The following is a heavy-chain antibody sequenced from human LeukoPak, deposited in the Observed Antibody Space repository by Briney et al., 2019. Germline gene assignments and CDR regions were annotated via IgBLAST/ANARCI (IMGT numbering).Heavy chain of an antibody. J-gene: IGHJ4*02. CDR1: GGSVSSYY. V-gene: IGHV4-59*02. Sequence: SETLSLTCTVSGGSVSSYYWTWIRQPPGKGLEWIGYIYHTGSTNYIPSLKSRVVISMDTSKNQFSLNLRSVTAADTAVYYCARVTYHFDSSGSHKGSRFDYWGQGTLVTVSS. D-gene: IGHD3-22*01. CDR3: ARVTYHFDSSGSHKGSRFDY. CDR2: IYHTGST.